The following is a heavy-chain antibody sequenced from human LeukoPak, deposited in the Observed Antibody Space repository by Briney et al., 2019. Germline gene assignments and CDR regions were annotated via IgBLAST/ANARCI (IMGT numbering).Heavy chain of an antibody. CDR3: ARTTEAHSWRTRYYDYYMDV. J-gene: IGHJ6*03. CDR2: ISHSGST. D-gene: IGHD6-13*01. Sequence: PSETLSLTCTISGYSISTGYYWGWIRQSPGKGLEWIGTISHSGSTYYNPSLKSRVTISVDTSKNQFSLKLSSVTAADTAVYYCARTTEAHSWRTRYYDYYMDVWGKGTTVTVSS. V-gene: IGHV4-38-2*02. CDR1: GYSISTGYY.